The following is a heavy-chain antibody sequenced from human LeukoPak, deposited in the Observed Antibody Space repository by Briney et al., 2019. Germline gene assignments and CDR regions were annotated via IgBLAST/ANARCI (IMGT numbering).Heavy chain of an antibody. CDR1: GFTFSVYS. Sequence: PGGSLRLSCAASGFTFSVYSMDWVRQAPAKRLEWVSYISSSSNTIYYADSVKGRFTISRDNAKNLLYLQMNSLRDEDTAVYFCARVRIQDSSGYYFDYWGQGTLVAVSS. CDR2: ISSSSNTI. D-gene: IGHD3-22*01. CDR3: ARVRIQDSSGYYFDY. V-gene: IGHV3-48*02. J-gene: IGHJ4*02.